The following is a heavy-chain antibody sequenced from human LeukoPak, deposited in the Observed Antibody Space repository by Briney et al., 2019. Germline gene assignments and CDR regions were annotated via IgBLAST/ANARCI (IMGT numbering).Heavy chain of an antibody. CDR1: GLTFSSYA. CDR3: AKGDNYYGSGSSPDY. V-gene: IGHV3-23*01. CDR2: ISGSGGST. J-gene: IGHJ4*02. Sequence: PGGSLRLSCAASGLTFSSYAMSWVRQAPGKGLEWVSAISGSGGSTYYADSVKGRFTISRDNSKNTLYLQMNSLRAEDTAVYYCAKGDNYYGSGSSPDYWGQGTLVTVSS. D-gene: IGHD3-10*01.